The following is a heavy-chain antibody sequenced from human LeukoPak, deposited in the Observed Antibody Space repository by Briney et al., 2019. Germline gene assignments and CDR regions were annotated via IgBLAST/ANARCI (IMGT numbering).Heavy chain of an antibody. J-gene: IGHJ4*02. CDR1: GFTFSSYW. V-gene: IGHV3-74*01. CDR3: ARDHSRGSSYYDSSGLQGADY. CDR2: INSDGSST. D-gene: IGHD3-22*01. Sequence: GGSLRLSCAASGFTFSSYWMHGVRQAPGKELVWVSRINSDGSSTSYADSVKGRFTISRDNAKNTLYLQMNSLRAEDTAVYYCARDHSRGSSYYDSSGLQGADYWGQGTLVTVSS.